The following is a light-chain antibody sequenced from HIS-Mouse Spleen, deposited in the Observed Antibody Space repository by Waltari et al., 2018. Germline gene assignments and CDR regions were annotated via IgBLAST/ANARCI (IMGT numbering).Light chain of an antibody. J-gene: IGLJ3*02. V-gene: IGLV1-40*01. CDR3: QSYDSSLSGWV. CDR1: SSNIGAGYY. Sequence: QSVLTQPPSVSGAPGQRVTIACTGSSSNIGAGYYAHWYQQLPGTAPKLLIYGNSNRPSGVPDRFSGSKSGTSASLAITGLQAEDEADYYCQSYDSSLSGWVFGGGTKLTVL. CDR2: GNS.